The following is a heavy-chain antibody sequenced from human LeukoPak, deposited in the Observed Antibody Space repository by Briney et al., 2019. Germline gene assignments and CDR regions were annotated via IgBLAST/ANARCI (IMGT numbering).Heavy chain of an antibody. CDR2: INPSGGST. CDR1: GYTFTSYY. Sequence: ASVKVSCKASGYTFTSYYMHWVRQAPRQGLEWMGIINPSGGSTSYAQKFQGRVTMTRDTSTSTVYMELSSLRSEDTAVYYCARDQVLPEGLRYIDWEKHMDVWGKGTTVTVSS. CDR3: ARDQVLPEGLRYIDWEKHMDV. J-gene: IGHJ6*03. V-gene: IGHV1-46*01. D-gene: IGHD3-9*01.